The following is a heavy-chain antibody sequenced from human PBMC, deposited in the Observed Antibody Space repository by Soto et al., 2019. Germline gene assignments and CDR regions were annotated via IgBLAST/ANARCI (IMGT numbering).Heavy chain of an antibody. CDR3: ATSYDSGFGP. Sequence: QLQLVQSGGEVKKPGASVRVSCEAYGYPFSKYGISWIRQAPGQGLEWMGWIKPDNGNTDYAQKLQGRVTMTTDTSSTTAYMELRSLRSDDTAVYYCATSYDSGFGPWGQGTLVSVSS. D-gene: IGHD5-12*01. CDR2: IKPDNGNT. V-gene: IGHV1-18*04. CDR1: GYPFSKYG. J-gene: IGHJ5*02.